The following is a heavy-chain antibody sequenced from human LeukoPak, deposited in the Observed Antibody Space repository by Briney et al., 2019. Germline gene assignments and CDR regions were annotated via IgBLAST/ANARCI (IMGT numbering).Heavy chain of an antibody. CDR2: IQYDRTNE. Sequence: GGSLRLSCAASAFTFSSYGMHWVRQAPGKGLEWVAYIQYDRTNEQYAHSVKGRFRISRDNSKNILYLQMNSLRTEDTAVYYCAKVPGYSSGLVDYWGQGTLVTVSS. J-gene: IGHJ4*02. CDR3: AKVPGYSSGLVDY. V-gene: IGHV3-30*02. D-gene: IGHD6-19*01. CDR1: AFTFSSYG.